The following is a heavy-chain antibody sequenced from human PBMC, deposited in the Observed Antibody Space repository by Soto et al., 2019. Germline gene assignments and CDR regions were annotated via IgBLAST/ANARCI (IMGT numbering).Heavy chain of an antibody. CDR1: GFTFSSYA. CDR2: ISGSGGST. V-gene: IGHV3-23*01. Sequence: GGSLRLSCAASGFTFSSYAMSWVRQAPGKGLEWVSAISGSGGSTYYADSVKGRFTISRDNSKNTLYLQMNSLRAEVTAVYYCAKDWSYDSSGYYAFDIWGQGTMVTVSS. CDR3: AKDWSYDSSGYYAFDI. D-gene: IGHD3-22*01. J-gene: IGHJ3*02.